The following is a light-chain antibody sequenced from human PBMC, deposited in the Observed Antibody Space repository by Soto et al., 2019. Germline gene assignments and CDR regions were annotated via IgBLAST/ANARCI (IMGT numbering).Light chain of an antibody. CDR3: QQYDTYWT. CDR1: QSISSY. CDR2: AAS. Sequence: DIQMSQSPSSLSASDGDRVTITCRASQSISSYLNWYQQKPGKAPKLLIYAASSLQSGVPSRFSGSGSGTDFTLTISSLQPDDIATYYCQQYDTYWTFGQGTKVDIK. V-gene: IGKV1-39*01. J-gene: IGKJ1*01.